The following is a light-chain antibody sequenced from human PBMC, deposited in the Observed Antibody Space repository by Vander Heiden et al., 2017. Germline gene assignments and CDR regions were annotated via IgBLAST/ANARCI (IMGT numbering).Light chain of an antibody. Sequence: EIMLTQSPATLSFSPEERATLSCRASQTINTHLALYQQKPGQLPRLLIYETSNRATGIPVRFSGTVSGTDFPLSISSQVPEDFAVYYCLERLAWPWVTFEGGTKVELK. CDR2: ETS. CDR1: QTINTH. V-gene: IGKV3-11*01. J-gene: IGKJ4*01. CDR3: LERLAWPWVT.